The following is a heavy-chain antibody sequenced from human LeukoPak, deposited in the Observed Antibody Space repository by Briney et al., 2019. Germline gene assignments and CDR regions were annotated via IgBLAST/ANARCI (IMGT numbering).Heavy chain of an antibody. D-gene: IGHD3-10*01. CDR1: GFTFSDHY. J-gene: IGHJ4*02. V-gene: IGHV3-72*01. CDR3: VALLRGIGY. Sequence: GGSLRLSCAVSGFTFSDHYMDWVRQAPGRGLEWIGRSRNEGHSYSTDFAASVRGRASLSRDHSRNSLYLQINSLRTDDTAVYYCVALLRGIGYWGQGTLVTVSS. CDR2: SRNEGHSYST.